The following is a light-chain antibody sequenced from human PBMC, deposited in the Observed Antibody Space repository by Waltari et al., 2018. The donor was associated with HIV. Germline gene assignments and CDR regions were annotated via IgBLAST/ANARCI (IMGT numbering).Light chain of an antibody. CDR1: SSDVGGYNY. Sequence: QSALPHPASVSGSPGQSITISCTGTSSDVGGYNYVSWYQQHPGKAPKRMISEVSKRPSGVTDRFSGSKSGNTASLTISGLQVEDEADYYCSSYTSSSTLYVFGTGTKVTVL. V-gene: IGLV2-14*01. J-gene: IGLJ1*01. CDR2: EVS. CDR3: SSYTSSSTLYV.